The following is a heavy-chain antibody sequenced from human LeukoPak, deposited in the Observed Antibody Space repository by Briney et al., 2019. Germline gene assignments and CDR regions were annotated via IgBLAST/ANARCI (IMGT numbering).Heavy chain of an antibody. CDR1: GGSISSYY. CDR3: ARRSAAAASKYYYYYYMDV. CDR2: IYYSGST. V-gene: IGHV4-59*01. J-gene: IGHJ6*03. Sequence: NPSETLSLTCTVSGGSISSYYWSWIRQPPGKGLEWIGYIYYSGSTNYNPSLKSRVTISVDTSKNQFSLKLSSVTAADTAAYYCARRSAAAASKYYYYYYMDVWGKGTTVTVSS. D-gene: IGHD6-13*01.